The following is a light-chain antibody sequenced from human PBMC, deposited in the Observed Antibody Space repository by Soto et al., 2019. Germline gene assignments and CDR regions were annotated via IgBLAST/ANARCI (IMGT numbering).Light chain of an antibody. Sequence: EIVLTQSPGTLSLSPGERATLSCRASQSVSNNYLAWYQQKPGQAPRLLIYGASNRATGIPDRFSGSGSATDFTLTISRLEPEDFAVYFCQQSRSSPLTFGGGTKVDIK. CDR2: GAS. J-gene: IGKJ4*01. CDR1: QSVSNNY. CDR3: QQSRSSPLT. V-gene: IGKV3-20*01.